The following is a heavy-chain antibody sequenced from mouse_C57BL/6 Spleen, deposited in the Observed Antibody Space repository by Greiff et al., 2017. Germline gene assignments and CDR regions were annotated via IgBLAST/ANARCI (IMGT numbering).Heavy chain of an antibody. D-gene: IGHD1-1*01. CDR3: ARPSITTVVATWDYFDY. Sequence: QSCKASGYTFTSYWMHWVKQRPGRGLEWIGRIDPNSGGTKYNEKFKSKATLTVDKPSSTAYMQLSSLTSEDSAVYYCARPSITTVVATWDYFDYWGQGTTLTVSS. V-gene: IGHV1-72*01. CDR1: GYTFTSYW. J-gene: IGHJ2*01. CDR2: IDPNSGGT.